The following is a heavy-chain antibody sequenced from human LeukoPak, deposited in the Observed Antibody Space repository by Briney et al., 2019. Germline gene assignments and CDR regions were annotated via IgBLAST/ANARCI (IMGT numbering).Heavy chain of an antibody. CDR3: ARGRHSVPAAIRY. CDR2: INHSGST. J-gene: IGHJ4*02. D-gene: IGHD2-2*01. Sequence: KASETLSLTCAVYGGSFSGYYWSWIRQPPGKGLEWIGEINHSGSTNYNPSLKSRVTISVDTSKNQFSLTLSYVTAADTAVYYCARGRHSVPAAIRYWGQGTLVTVSS. CDR1: GGSFSGYY. V-gene: IGHV4-34*01.